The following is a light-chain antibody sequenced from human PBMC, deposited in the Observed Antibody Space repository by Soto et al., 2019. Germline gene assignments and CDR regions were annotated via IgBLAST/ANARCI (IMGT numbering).Light chain of an antibody. Sequence: EIVMTQSPVTLSVSPGERATLSCRASQSVTTNMAWYQQKPGQAPRLLIYGASTRATGIPARFSGSGSGTDFTLTISSLQSEDFAVYYCQQYNNWPPWTFGQGTKVDIK. V-gene: IGKV3-15*01. CDR3: QQYNNWPPWT. J-gene: IGKJ1*01. CDR1: QSVTTN. CDR2: GAS.